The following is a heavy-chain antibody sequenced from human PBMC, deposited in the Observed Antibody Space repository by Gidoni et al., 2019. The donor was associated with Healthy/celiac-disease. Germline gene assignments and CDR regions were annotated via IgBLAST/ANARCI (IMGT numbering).Heavy chain of an antibody. V-gene: IGHV4-31*03. Sequence: QVQLQESGPGLVKPSQTLSLPFTFSGCSTSSGGYYWSWIRQHPGKGLEWIGYIYYSGSTYYNPSLKSRVTISVDTSKNQFSLKLSSVTAADTAVYYCARGYYYDSSGYLDYWGQGTLVTVSS. CDR3: ARGYYYDSSGYLDY. J-gene: IGHJ4*02. CDR2: IYYSGST. CDR1: GCSTSSGGYY. D-gene: IGHD3-22*01.